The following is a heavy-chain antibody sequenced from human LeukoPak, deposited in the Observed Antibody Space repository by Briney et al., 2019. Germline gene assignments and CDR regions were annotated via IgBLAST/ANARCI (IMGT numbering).Heavy chain of an antibody. Sequence: GGSLRLSCAASGFSFDDLGMTWVRQVPGKGLEWVAGINWNGASTGYADSVRGRFTISRDNAKNSLYLQMNGLRAEDTALYYCARAVCPTIKFCDSSYFMDVWGKGTTVNVS. D-gene: IGHD6-6*01. CDR3: ARAVCPTIKFCDSSYFMDV. CDR2: INWNGAST. CDR1: GFSFDDLG. J-gene: IGHJ6*03. V-gene: IGHV3-20*04.